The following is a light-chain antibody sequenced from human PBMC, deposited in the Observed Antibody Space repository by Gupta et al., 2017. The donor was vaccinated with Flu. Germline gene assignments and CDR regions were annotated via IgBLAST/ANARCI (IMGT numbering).Light chain of an antibody. CDR1: SSDVGSYNL. CDR3: CSYAGSPYV. J-gene: IGLJ1*01. V-gene: IGLV2-23*01. CDR2: EGW. Sequence: QSALPQPASVSGSPGPSITISCTGTSSDVGSYNLVSWYQQHPGKAPKLMIYEGWKRPSGVSNRFSGSKSGNTAALTISGLQAEDEADYYCCSYAGSPYVFGTGTKVTVL.